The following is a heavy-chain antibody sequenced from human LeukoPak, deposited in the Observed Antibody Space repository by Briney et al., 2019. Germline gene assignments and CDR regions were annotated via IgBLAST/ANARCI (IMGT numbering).Heavy chain of an antibody. CDR1: GFTFSSYG. V-gene: IGHV3-30*02. J-gene: IGHJ4*02. CDR3: AKDYGGFDY. D-gene: IGHD4-23*01. Sequence: GGSLRLSCAASGFTFSSYGVHWVRQAPGKGLEWVAFIRYDGSNRYFADFVKGRFTISRDNSKNTLYLQMNSLRDEDTAVYYCAKDYGGFDYWGQGTLVTVSS. CDR2: IRYDGSNR.